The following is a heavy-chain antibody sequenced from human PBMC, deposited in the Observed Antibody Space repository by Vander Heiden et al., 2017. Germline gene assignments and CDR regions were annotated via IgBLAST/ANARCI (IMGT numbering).Heavy chain of an antibody. CDR3: AREVAAAGISYGLDV. CDR2: ISTSGSMI. V-gene: IGHV3-48*03. D-gene: IGHD6-13*01. Sequence: EVQLVESGGALVEPGGSLRLSCAASGFTFSSYEMKWVRQAPGKGLEWVSYISTSGSMIHYTDSVKGRFINSRDNAKNSLYLQMNSLRAEDTAVYYCAREVAAAGISYGLDVWGQGTTVTVSS. J-gene: IGHJ6*02. CDR1: GFTFSSYE.